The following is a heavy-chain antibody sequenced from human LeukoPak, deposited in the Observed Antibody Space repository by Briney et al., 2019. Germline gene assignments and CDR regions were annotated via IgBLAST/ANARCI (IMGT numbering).Heavy chain of an antibody. Sequence: SETLSLTCAVSGGSISSSNWWSWVRQPPGKGLEWIGEIYHSGSTNYNPSLKSRVTISVDKSKNQFSLKLSSVTAADTAVYYCARIHVVVVAATLFSYYYYYMDVWGKGTTVTVSS. V-gene: IGHV4-4*02. D-gene: IGHD2-15*01. CDR3: ARIHVVVVAATLFSYYYYYMDV. CDR2: IYHSGST. J-gene: IGHJ6*03. CDR1: GGSISSSNW.